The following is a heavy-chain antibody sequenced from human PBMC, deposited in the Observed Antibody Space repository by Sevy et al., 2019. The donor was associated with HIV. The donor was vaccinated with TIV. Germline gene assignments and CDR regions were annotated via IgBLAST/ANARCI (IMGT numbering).Heavy chain of an antibody. D-gene: IGHD3-3*01. CDR1: GFTFSDFA. V-gene: IGHV3-30*03. Sequence: GESLKISCAASGFTFSDFAMAWVRQAPGKGLEWVALTLFDGRNQYYADSVKGRFTISRDNSKNMRFLQMSSLRDEDTAVYYCASRGGDFWSGYNFDYWGQGTLVTVSS. CDR3: ASRGGDFWSGYNFDY. J-gene: IGHJ4*02. CDR2: TLFDGRNQ.